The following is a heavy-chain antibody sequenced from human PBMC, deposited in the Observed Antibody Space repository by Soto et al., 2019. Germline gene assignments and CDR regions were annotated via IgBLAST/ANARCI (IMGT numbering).Heavy chain of an antibody. CDR1: GYSFTSYW. CDR3: ARLGGYDLPYYYGMDV. V-gene: IGHV5-51*01. J-gene: IGHJ6*02. Sequence: GESLKISCKGSGYSFTSYWIGWVRQMPGKGLEWMGIIYPGDSDTRYSPSFQGQVTISADKSISTAYLQWSSLKASDTAMYYCARLGGYDLPYYYGMDVWGQGTTVTVSS. D-gene: IGHD5-12*01. CDR2: IYPGDSDT.